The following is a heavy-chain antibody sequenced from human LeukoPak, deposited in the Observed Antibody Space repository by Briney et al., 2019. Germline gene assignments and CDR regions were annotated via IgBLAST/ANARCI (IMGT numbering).Heavy chain of an antibody. V-gene: IGHV3-53*01. Sequence: GGFLRLSCAASGFTVSSNYMSWVRQAPGKGLEWVSVLYSGGNTYYTDSVKGRFTISRDNSKNTLYLQMNSLRGEDTAVYYCARVSGFRVYLGQGALVTVS. CDR1: GFTVSSNY. D-gene: IGHD3-3*01. CDR2: LYSGGNT. J-gene: IGHJ4*02. CDR3: ARVSGFRVY.